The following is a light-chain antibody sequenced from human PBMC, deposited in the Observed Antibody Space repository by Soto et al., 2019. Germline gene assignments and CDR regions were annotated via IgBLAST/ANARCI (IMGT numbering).Light chain of an antibody. V-gene: IGKV1-33*01. Sequence: DIQMTQSPSSLYASVGDRVTIACQSSHDVSRNLNWFQQKPGEAPKLLIYDASNLERGVPSRFSGSGSGTHFTFTISRLQPEDVATYYCQQYNSMLSFGGGT. CDR3: QQYNSMLS. J-gene: IGKJ4*01. CDR1: HDVSRN. CDR2: DAS.